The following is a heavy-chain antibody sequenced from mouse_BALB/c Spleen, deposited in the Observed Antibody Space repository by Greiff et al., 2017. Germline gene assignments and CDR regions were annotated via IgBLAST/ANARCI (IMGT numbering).Heavy chain of an antibody. CDR1: GYSITSDYA. CDR2: ISYSGST. V-gene: IGHV3-2*02. CDR3: ASYDGYFSFAY. Sequence: EVKLVESGPGLVKPSQSLSLTCTVTGYSITSDYAWNWIRQFPGNKLEWMGYISYSGSTSYNPSLKSRISITRDTSKNQFFLQLNSVTTEDTATYYCASYDGYFSFAYWGQGTLVTVSA. J-gene: IGHJ3*01. D-gene: IGHD2-3*01.